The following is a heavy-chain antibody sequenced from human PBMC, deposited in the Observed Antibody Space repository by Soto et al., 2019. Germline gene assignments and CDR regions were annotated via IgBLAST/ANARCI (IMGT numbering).Heavy chain of an antibody. CDR3: DGSGF. CDR1: GFTFSTYA. CDR2: ISASGTNT. Sequence: PGGSLRLSCAASGFTFSTYALSWARQAPGKGLEWVSTISASGTNTHYADSVRGRFTISRDNSKNTLYLQMESLRVEDTAVSYCDGSGFWRQRTLVTVSS. V-gene: IGHV3-23*01. D-gene: IGHD3-3*01. J-gene: IGHJ4*02.